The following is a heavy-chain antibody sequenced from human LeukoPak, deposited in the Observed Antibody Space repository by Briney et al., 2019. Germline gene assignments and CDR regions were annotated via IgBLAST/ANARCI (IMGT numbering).Heavy chain of an antibody. J-gene: IGHJ5*02. CDR3: AHSWIVLRSGGGWFDP. D-gene: IGHD3-3*01. CDR1: GFSLSTSGVG. CDR2: IYWNDDK. Sequence: SGPTLVNPTQTLTLTCTFSGFSLSTSGVGVGWIRQPPGKALEWLALIYWNDDKRYSPSLKSRLTITKDTSKNQVVLTMTNMDPVDTATYYCAHSWIVLRSGGGWFDPWGQGTLVTVSS. V-gene: IGHV2-5*01.